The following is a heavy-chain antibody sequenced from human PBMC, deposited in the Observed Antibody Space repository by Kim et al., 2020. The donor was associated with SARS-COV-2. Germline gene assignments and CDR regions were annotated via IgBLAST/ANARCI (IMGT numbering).Heavy chain of an antibody. J-gene: IGHJ6*01. V-gene: IGHV4-61*01. D-gene: IGHD3-16*01. Sequence: SETLSLTCTVSGGSVSSGSYYWSWIRQPPGKGLEWIGYIYYSGSTNYNPSLKSRVTISVDTSKNQFSLKLSSVTAADTAVYYCARSFRGDYEGGGWSYY. CDR3: ARSFRGDYEGGGWSYY. CDR2: IYYSGST. CDR1: GGSVSSGSYY.